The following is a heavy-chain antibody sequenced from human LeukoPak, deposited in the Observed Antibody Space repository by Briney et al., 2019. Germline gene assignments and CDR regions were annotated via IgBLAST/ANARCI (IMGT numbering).Heavy chain of an antibody. D-gene: IGHD3-22*01. CDR1: GGSISSYY. J-gene: IGHJ5*02. CDR2: IYYSGST. Sequence: KPSEALSLTCTVSGGSISSYYWSWIRQPPGKGLEWIGYIYYSGSTNYNPSLKSRVTISVDTSKNQFSLKLSSVTAADTAVYYCARFLLYYDSSTYPNWFDPWGQGTLVTVSS. CDR3: ARFLLYYDSSTYPNWFDP. V-gene: IGHV4-59*01.